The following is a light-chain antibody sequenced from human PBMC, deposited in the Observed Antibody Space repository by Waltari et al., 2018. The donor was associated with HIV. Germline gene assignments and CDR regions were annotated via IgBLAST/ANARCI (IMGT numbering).Light chain of an antibody. CDR1: SSDVGAYNY. CDR2: EVS. CDR3: SSYTTSTTLV. V-gene: IGLV2-14*01. J-gene: IGLJ2*01. Sequence: QSALTQPASVSGSPGQSITISCTGTSSDVGAYNYVSWFQPYPGTAPKLIIYEVSKRPSGVSNRFSGSKSGNTASLTISGLQAEDEADYYCSSYTTSTTLVFGGGTKLTVL.